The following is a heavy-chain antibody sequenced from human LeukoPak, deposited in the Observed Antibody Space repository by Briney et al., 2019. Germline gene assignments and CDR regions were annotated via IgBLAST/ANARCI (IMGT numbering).Heavy chain of an antibody. V-gene: IGHV3-23*01. D-gene: IGHD3-10*02. CDR1: GFTFSSYA. J-gene: IGHJ6*02. CDR3: ARALYYYVAMDV. Sequence: GGSLRLSCAASGFTFSSYAMTWVRQAPGKGLEWVSSIASDTNPNYSASVKGRFPISRDNSNSMPFLQLDSLRAEDTAIYYCARALYYYVAMDVWGQGTTVTVSS. CDR2: IASDTNP.